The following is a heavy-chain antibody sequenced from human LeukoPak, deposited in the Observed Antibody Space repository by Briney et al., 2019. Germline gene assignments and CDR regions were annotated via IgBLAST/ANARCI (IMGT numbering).Heavy chain of an antibody. Sequence: GGSLRLSCAASGFTFSSYSMNWVRQAPGKGLEWVSSISSSSSYIYYADSVKGRFTISRDNAKKSLYLQMNSLRAEDTAVYYCARGGAVAPKFNFDYWGQGTLVTVSS. CDR2: ISSSSSYI. CDR1: GFTFSSYS. CDR3: ARGGAVAPKFNFDY. J-gene: IGHJ4*02. D-gene: IGHD6-19*01. V-gene: IGHV3-21*01.